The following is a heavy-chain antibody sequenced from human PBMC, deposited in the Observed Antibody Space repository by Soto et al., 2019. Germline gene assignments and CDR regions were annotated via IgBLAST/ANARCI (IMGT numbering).Heavy chain of an antibody. J-gene: IGHJ4*02. CDR1: GGPVSGYL. CDR3: ARSYDTLTGYYRY. CDR2: IHDGGST. D-gene: IGHD3-9*01. Sequence: SETLSLTCTVSGGPVSGYLWSWIRQPPGKGLEWIAYIHDGGSTNYNPSLKSRVTISIDTSKNQFSLRLSSVTAADTAMYYCARSYDTLTGYYRYWGQGTLVTVSS. V-gene: IGHV4-59*08.